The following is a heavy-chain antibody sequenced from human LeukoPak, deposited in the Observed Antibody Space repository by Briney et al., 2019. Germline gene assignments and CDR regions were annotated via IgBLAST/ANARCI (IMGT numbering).Heavy chain of an antibody. J-gene: IGHJ4*02. D-gene: IGHD3-22*01. CDR1: GFTFSNYG. CDR3: TSPLDSSGYYLGY. V-gene: IGHV3-33*01. CDR2: IWYDGSNK. Sequence: GRSLRLSCAASGFTFSNYGMHWVRQAPGKGLEWVAVIWYDGSNKYYADSVKDRFTISRDNSKNTLYLQMNSLRAEDTAVYYCTSPLDSSGYYLGYWGQGTLVTVSS.